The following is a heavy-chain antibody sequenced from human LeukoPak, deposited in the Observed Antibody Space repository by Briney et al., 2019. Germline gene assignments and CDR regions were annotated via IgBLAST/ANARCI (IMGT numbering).Heavy chain of an antibody. CDR3: ATRIAARRGYFDY. D-gene: IGHD6-6*01. J-gene: IGHJ4*02. Sequence: ASVKVSCKVSGYTLTELSMHWVRQAPGKGLEWMGGFDLEDGETIYAQKFQGRVTMTEDTSTDTAYMELSSLRSEDTAVYYCATRIAARRGYFDYWGQGTLVTVSS. V-gene: IGHV1-24*01. CDR2: FDLEDGET. CDR1: GYTLTELS.